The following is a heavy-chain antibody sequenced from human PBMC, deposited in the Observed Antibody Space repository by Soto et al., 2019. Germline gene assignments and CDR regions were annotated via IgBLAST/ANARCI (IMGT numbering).Heavy chain of an antibody. CDR1: GGAFSSYA. Sequence: ASVKVSCKASGGAFSSYAISWVRQAPEQGLEWMGGIIPIVGTANYAQKFQGRVTLTSDDSTSTAYMELRSLRSENTAVYYCARDPKPDSGYLSNCFDPWGQGTLVTVSS. CDR3: ARDPKPDSGYLSNCFDP. V-gene: IGHV1-69*13. J-gene: IGHJ5*02. D-gene: IGHD5-12*01. CDR2: IIPIVGTA.